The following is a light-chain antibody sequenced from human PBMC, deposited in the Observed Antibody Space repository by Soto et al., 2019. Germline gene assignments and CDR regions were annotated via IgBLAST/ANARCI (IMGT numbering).Light chain of an antibody. V-gene: IGKV3-20*01. CDR1: QSVRNDH. CDR2: RAV. Sequence: EIVLTQSPGTLSLSPGERATLSCRASQSVRNDHVAWYQQKTGQAPRLLISRAVTRAICIPDRFSGSGSGTGFTLTISSLEPEDVAQYYCQQYGTTPWTFGQGTKV. CDR3: QQYGTTPWT. J-gene: IGKJ1*01.